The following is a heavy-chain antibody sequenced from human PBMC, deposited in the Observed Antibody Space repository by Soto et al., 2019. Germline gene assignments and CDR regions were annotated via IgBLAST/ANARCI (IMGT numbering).Heavy chain of an antibody. CDR2: ISWNSGSI. CDR3: AKDITARGIYYYYGMDV. Sequence: SGGSLRLSCAASGFTFDDYAMHWVRQAPGKGLEWVSGISWNSGSIGYADSVKGRFTISRDNAKNSLYLQMNSLRAEDTALYYCAKDITARGIYYYYGMDVWGQGTTVTVSS. V-gene: IGHV3-9*01. CDR1: GFTFDDYA. J-gene: IGHJ6*02. D-gene: IGHD3-16*01.